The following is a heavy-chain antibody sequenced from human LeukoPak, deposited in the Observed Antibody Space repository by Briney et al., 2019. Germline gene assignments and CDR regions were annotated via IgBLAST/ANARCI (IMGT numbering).Heavy chain of an antibody. CDR2: IHDSGTT. J-gene: IGHJ4*02. D-gene: IGHD3-10*01. Sequence: SETLSLTCAVSGGPFSGYFWSWIRQSSGKGLEWIGEIHDSGTTNYNPSLNSRVTISEDTSKNQFYLNLSSVTAADTAVYYCARRYYYNLGSFPFDFWGQGTLVTVSS. CDR3: ARRYYYNLGSFPFDF. V-gene: IGHV4-34*01. CDR1: GGPFSGYF.